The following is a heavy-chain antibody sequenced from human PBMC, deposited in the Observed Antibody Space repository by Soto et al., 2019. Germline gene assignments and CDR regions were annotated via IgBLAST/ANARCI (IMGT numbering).Heavy chain of an antibody. CDR3: ARGVGGDY. Sequence: QVQLVQSGAEVKKPGASVKVSCKASGYTFTSYGISWVRQAPGQGLEWMGWISAYNGNTNYAQKLQGRATMTTDTSPGPGYVVLRGLGLGGPAVECFARGVGGDYWGQGTLVTVSS. V-gene: IGHV1-18*04. CDR1: GYTFTSYG. J-gene: IGHJ4*02. CDR2: ISAYNGNT. D-gene: IGHD3-16*01.